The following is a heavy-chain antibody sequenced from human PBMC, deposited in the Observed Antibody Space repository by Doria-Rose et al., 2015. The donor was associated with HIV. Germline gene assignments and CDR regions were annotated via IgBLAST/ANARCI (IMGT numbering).Heavy chain of an antibody. D-gene: IGHD2-21*02. CDR2: FSVYSGDT. J-gene: IGHJ4*02. CDR3: ARAKAYCSGGDCYLLGAY. Sequence: QVQLVQSGGEVKKPGASVRVSCRASGYTFSSYGITWVRQAPGQGLEWLGWFSVYSGDTKYAQKFQDRVTMTTDTSPTTAYMDLRSLTTDDTAFYYCARAKAYCSGGDCYLLGAYWGQGTLVTVSS. CDR1: GYTFSSYG. V-gene: IGHV1-18*01.